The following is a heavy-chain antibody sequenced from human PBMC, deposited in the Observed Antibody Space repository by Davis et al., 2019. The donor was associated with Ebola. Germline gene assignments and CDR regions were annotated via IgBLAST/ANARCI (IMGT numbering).Heavy chain of an antibody. CDR2: IDPSDSYT. V-gene: IGHV5-10-1*01. D-gene: IGHD6-13*01. CDR1: GYSFTSYW. J-gene: IGHJ5*02. Sequence: GESLKISCKGSGYSFTSYWISWVRQMPGKGLGWIGRIDPSDSYTNYSPSFQGHVTISADKSISTAYLQWSSLKASDTAMYYCARGYSSSWYVSWGQGTLVTVSS. CDR3: ARGYSSSWYVS.